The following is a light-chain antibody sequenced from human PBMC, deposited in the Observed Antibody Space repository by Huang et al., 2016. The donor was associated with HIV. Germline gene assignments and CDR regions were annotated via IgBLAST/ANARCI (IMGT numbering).Light chain of an antibody. CDR2: TAS. V-gene: IGKV1-39*01. CDR1: QSISNY. J-gene: IGKJ4*01. Sequence: DIQMTQSPSSLSASVGDRVTITCRASQSISNYLNWYQQKPGKAPKVLSYTASNLQSGVPSKLSGSGSGTDFTLTISSLQPEDFATYYCQQSYSDLLTFGGGTKVDI. CDR3: QQSYSDLLT.